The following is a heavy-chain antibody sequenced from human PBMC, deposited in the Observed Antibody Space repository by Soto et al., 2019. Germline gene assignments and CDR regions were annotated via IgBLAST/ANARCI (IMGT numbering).Heavy chain of an antibody. V-gene: IGHV4-4*02. CDR1: GGSISSSSW. CDR3: ARRPDFLTTVTTWAH. CDR2: IYHSGST. Sequence: KTSETLSLTCGVSGGSISSSSWWSWVRQSPGKGLEWIGEIYHSGSTNYNPSLKSRVTISVDKAKNQFSLNLTSVTAADTAVYFCARRPDFLTTVTTWAHWGQGTLVTVSS. J-gene: IGHJ4*02. D-gene: IGHD4-17*01.